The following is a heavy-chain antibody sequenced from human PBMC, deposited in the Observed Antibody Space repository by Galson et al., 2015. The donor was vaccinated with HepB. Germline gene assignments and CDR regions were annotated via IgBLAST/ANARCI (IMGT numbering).Heavy chain of an antibody. J-gene: IGHJ5*02. CDR2: TYYRSKWST. D-gene: IGHD5-24*01. V-gene: IGHV6-1*01. CDR1: GDSVSSASAT. CDR3: ARGDIELAA. Sequence: CAISGDSVSSASATRHWIRQSPSGGLEWLGKTYYRSKWSTNYAMSVKSRISINADTSKNQFSLQLKSVTPEDTAVYFCARGDIELAAWGQGAQVTISS.